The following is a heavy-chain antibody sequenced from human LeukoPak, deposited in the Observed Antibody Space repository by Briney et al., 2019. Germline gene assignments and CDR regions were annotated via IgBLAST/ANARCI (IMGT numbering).Heavy chain of an antibody. V-gene: IGHV3-48*03. Sequence: GGSLRLSCAASGFTFSSYEVNWVRQAPGKGLEWVSYISSSGSTIYYADSVKGRFTISRDNAKNSLYLQMNSLRAEDTAVYYCARETQLRWTDYWGQGTLVTVSS. CDR3: ARETQLRWTDY. J-gene: IGHJ4*02. D-gene: IGHD5-24*01. CDR1: GFTFSSYE. CDR2: ISSSGSTI.